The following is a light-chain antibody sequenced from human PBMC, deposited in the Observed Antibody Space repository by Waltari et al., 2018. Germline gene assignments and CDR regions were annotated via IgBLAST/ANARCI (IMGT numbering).Light chain of an antibody. CDR2: DVT. Sequence: QSALTQPRSVSGSPGQSVTISSTGTSSDVGGYNYVSWYQQHPGNAPKLIIYDVTKRPSGVPDRFSGSKSGNTASLTISGLQAEDEADYYCCSYAGPYTLIIFGGGTKLTVV. CDR1: SSDVGGYNY. V-gene: IGLV2-11*01. J-gene: IGLJ2*01. CDR3: CSYAGPYTLII.